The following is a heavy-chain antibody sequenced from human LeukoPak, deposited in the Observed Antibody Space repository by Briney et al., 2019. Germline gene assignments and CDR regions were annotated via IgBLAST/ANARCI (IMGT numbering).Heavy chain of an antibody. V-gene: IGHV3-43D*03. Sequence: GGSLRLSCAASGFTFDDYAMHWVRQAPGKGLEWVSLISWDGGSTYYADSVKGRFTISRDNSKNSLYLQMNSLRAEDTALYYCARVAIKGKYYYYMDVWGKGTTVTVSS. J-gene: IGHJ6*03. CDR1: GFTFDDYA. CDR3: ARVAIKGKYYYYMDV. D-gene: IGHD5-12*01. CDR2: ISWDGGST.